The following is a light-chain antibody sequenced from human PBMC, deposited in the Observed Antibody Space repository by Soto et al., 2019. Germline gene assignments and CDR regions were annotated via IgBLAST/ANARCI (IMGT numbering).Light chain of an antibody. CDR1: RSNIGTNY. CDR3: AAWDDCLSVV. V-gene: IGLV1-47*01. CDR2: RIS. Sequence: QSALTLPPSASGIPGQSVTISCSGGRSNIGTNYIYWYQQLPGTAPKLLIYRISQRPSGVPDRFSGSRSGTSASLSIRGLRSEDEADYYCAAWDDCLSVVFGGGTKLTVL. J-gene: IGLJ3*02.